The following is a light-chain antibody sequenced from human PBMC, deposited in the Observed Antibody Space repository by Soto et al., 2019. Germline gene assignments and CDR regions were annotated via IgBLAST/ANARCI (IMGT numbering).Light chain of an antibody. CDR2: GAS. CDR1: QSVSSY. V-gene: IGKV3-20*01. CDR3: QQYGSSPLIT. J-gene: IGKJ3*01. Sequence: EIVLTHSPSTLSLAPGEGATLSFRSSQSVSSYLAWYQQKPGQAPRLLIYGASSRATGIPDRFSGSGSGTDFTLTISRLEPEDFAVYYCQQYGSSPLITFGPGTKVDIK.